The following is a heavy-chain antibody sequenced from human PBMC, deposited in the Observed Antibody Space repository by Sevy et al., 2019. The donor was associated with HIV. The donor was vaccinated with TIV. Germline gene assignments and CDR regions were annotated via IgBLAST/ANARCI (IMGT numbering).Heavy chain of an antibody. J-gene: IGHJ4*02. CDR3: ARDRGGGYNFAY. CDR1: GYTFTAYY. D-gene: IGHD5-12*01. V-gene: IGHV1-2*02. Sequence: ASVKVSCKASGYTFTAYYMHWVRQAPGQGLEWMGWINPNSGDTNYAQKFQGRVTMTRDTSISTAYMELGRLRSDDTAVYYWARDRGGGYNFAYWGQGTLVTVSS. CDR2: INPNSGDT.